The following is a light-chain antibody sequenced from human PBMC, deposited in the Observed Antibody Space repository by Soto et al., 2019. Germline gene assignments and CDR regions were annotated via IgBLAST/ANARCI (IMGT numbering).Light chain of an antibody. V-gene: IGLV2-14*03. J-gene: IGLJ1*01. CDR1: SSDVGGYNF. CDR2: DVS. CDR3: SSYTGSSTYV. Sequence: QSALTQPASVSGSPGQSITISCTGTSSDVGGYNFVSWYQQHPGKVPKLMIFDVSSRPSGVPDRFSGSKSGNTASLTISGLQAEDEGDYYCSSYTGSSTYVFGGGTKLTVL.